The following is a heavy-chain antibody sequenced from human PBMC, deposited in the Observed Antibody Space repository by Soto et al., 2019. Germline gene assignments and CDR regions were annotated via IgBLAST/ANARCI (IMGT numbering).Heavy chain of an antibody. CDR3: AKVYGSGSFDH. Sequence: EVQLVESGGGLVQPGRSLRLSCAVSGFSLEDYAMHWVRQAPGKGLEWVSGISWNSGSIGYVDSVKGRFTISRDNAKNSLYLQMNSLRAEDTAVYYCAKVYGSGSFDHWGQGTLVTVSS. J-gene: IGHJ4*02. CDR2: ISWNSGSI. D-gene: IGHD2-15*01. CDR1: GFSLEDYA. V-gene: IGHV3-9*01.